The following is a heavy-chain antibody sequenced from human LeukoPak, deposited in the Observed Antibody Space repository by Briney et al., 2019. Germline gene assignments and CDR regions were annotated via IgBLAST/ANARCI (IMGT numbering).Heavy chain of an antibody. V-gene: IGHV4-4*07. CDR2: IYTSGST. CDR1: GGSISSYY. Sequence: SETLSLTFTVSGGSISSYYWSWIRQPAGKGLEWIGRIYTSGSTNYSPSLKSRVTISVDTSKNQFSLKLSSVTAADTAVYYCAIKNRATDYYYYYMDVWGKGTTVTVSS. CDR3: AIKNRATDYYYYYMDV. J-gene: IGHJ6*03.